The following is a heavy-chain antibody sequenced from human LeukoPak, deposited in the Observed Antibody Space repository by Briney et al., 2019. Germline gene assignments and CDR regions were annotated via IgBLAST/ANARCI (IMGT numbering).Heavy chain of an antibody. Sequence: GGSLRLSCAASGFNFDDYAMHWVRQAAGKGLAWVSLITWDGGSTYYANSVKGRFTISRDNSKNSLSLQMNSLRAEATALYYCAKDGKNYFDYWGQGTLVTVSS. CDR3: AKDGKNYFDY. CDR2: ITWDGGST. V-gene: IGHV3-43D*03. CDR1: GFNFDDYA. J-gene: IGHJ4*02.